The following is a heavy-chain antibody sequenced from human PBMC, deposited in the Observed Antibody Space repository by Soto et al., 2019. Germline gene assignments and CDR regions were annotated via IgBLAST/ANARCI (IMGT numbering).Heavy chain of an antibody. D-gene: IGHD6-13*01. CDR1: GYPLTAKY. V-gene: IGHV1-2*02. CDR3: AKGGSSWTEWFDP. CDR2: INPSSGGT. J-gene: IGHJ5*02. Sequence: QVQLVQSGAEVKKPGASVKVSCKASGYPLTAKYLHWVRQAPGQGLEWMGWINPSSGGTKEAQKFRGRVTMTRDTSISAAYMELSRLTSYDTAVYYCAKGGSSWTEWFDPWGQGTLVPVSS.